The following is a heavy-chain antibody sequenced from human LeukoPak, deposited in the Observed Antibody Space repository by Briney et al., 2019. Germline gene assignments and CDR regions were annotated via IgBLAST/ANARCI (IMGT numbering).Heavy chain of an antibody. CDR3: ARDYELPDAFDI. CDR1: GGTFSSYA. Sequence: ASVKVSCKASGGTFSSYAISWVRQAPGQGLEWMGWISAYNGNTNYAQELQGRVTMTTDTSTSTAYMELRSLRSDDTAVYYCARDYELPDAFDIWGQGTMVTVSS. CDR2: ISAYNGNT. D-gene: IGHD1-7*01. J-gene: IGHJ3*02. V-gene: IGHV1-18*01.